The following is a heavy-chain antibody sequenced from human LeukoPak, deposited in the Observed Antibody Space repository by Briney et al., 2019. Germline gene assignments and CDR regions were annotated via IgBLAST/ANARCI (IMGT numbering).Heavy chain of an antibody. CDR3: ARETSQKGAHYMDV. Sequence: PSETLSLTCTVSGGSISSYYCSWIRQPPGKGLEYIGYIYYSGYTNYNPSLKSRVTISVDTSKNQFSLKLSSVTAADTAVYYCARETSQKGAHYMDVWGKGTTVTISS. CDR1: GGSISSYY. V-gene: IGHV4-59*01. CDR2: IYYSGYT. J-gene: IGHJ6*03. D-gene: IGHD3-16*01.